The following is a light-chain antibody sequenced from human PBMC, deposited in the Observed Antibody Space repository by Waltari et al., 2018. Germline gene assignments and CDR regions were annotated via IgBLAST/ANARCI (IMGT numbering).Light chain of an antibody. V-gene: IGLV2-14*03. CDR3: SSYSTSSSLIL. CDR2: DVN. Sequence: SALSQPASVSGSPGQSINLSCTGATTYVGFPSYVSWYQQHPGKAPKLIIRDVNNRPSVVSNRFSGSKSGNTASLTISGLQAEEEADYYCSSYSTSSSLILFGEGTKVTVL. J-gene: IGLJ2*01. CDR1: TTYVGFPSY.